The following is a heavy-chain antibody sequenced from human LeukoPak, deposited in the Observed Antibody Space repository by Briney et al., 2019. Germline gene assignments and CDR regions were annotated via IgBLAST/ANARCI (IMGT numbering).Heavy chain of an antibody. J-gene: IGHJ4*02. D-gene: IGHD3-22*01. CDR1: GFTFSSYA. CDR3: AKDILSRRDSSGYPLDY. CDR2: ISGSGGST. V-gene: IGHV3-23*01. Sequence: GGSLRLSCAASGFTFSSYAMSWVRQAQGKGLEGVSAISGSGGSTYYADSVKGRFTISRDNSKNTLYLQMNSLRAEDTAVYYCAKDILSRRDSSGYPLDYWGQGTLVTVSS.